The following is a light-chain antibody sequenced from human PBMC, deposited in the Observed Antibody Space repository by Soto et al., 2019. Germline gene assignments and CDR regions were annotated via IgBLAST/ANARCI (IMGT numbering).Light chain of an antibody. CDR2: SNN. CDR3: QSYDISRGGLWV. V-gene: IGLV1-40*01. J-gene: IGLJ3*02. Sequence: QSVLTQPPSVSGAPGQRVTISCTGSSSNVGAGFDVHWYQRLPGTAPRLLIYSNNNRPSGVPDRFSGSKSGTSASLAITGLQAEDEADYFCQSYDISRGGLWVFGGGTKLTVL. CDR1: SSNVGAGFD.